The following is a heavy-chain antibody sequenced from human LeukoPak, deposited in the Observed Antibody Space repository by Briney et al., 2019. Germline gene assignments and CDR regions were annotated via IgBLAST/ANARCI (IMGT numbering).Heavy chain of an antibody. CDR2: ISGNGGGT. CDR1: GFTFSTYA. V-gene: IGHV3-23*01. D-gene: IGHD5/OR15-5a*01. J-gene: IGHJ3*02. Sequence: PGGSLRLSCAASGFTFSTYAMIWVRQAPGKGLEWVSVISGNGGGTYFADSVKGRFTISRDNSKNTLYLQMNSLRAEDTAIYYCAKGGSVTAPDDALGIWGQGTMVTVSS. CDR3: AKGGSVTAPDDALGI.